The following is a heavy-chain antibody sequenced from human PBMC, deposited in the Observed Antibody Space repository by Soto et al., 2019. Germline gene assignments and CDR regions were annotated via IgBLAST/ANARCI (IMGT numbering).Heavy chain of an antibody. CDR1: GFTFSSYG. CDR3: AKLAIVVVPAATMVRGVGALDI. J-gene: IGHJ3*02. CDR2: ISYDGSNK. D-gene: IGHD2-2*01. Sequence: GGSLRLSCAASGFTFSSYGMHWVRQAPGKGLEWVAVISYDGSNKYYADSVKGRFTISRDNSKNTLYLQMNRLRAEDTAVYYCAKLAIVVVPAATMVRGVGALDIWGQGTMVTVSS. V-gene: IGHV3-30*18.